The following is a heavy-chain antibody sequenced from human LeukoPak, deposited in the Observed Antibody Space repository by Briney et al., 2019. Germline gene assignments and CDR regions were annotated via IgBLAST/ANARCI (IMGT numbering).Heavy chain of an antibody. CDR1: GFTFDDYG. J-gene: IGHJ4*02. V-gene: IGHV3-20*04. D-gene: IGHD1/OR15-1a*01. Sequence: RAGGSLRLSCAASGFTFDDYGMSWVRQAPGKGLEWVSGINWNGGSTGYADSVKGRSTISRDNSKNTLYLQMNSMRADDTAVYYCARRTALEQYFDYWGQGTLVTVSS. CDR3: ARRTALEQYFDY. CDR2: INWNGGST.